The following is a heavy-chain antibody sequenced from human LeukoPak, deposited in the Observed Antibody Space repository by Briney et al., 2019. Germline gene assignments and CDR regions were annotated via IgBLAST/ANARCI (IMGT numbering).Heavy chain of an antibody. Sequence: SETLSLTCTVSGGSISSYYWSWIRQPPGKGLEWIGYIYYSGSTNYNPSLKCRVTISVDTSKNQFSLKLSSVTAADTAVYYCASLRWSQMATIYDYWGQGTLVTVSS. CDR3: ASLRWSQMATIYDY. J-gene: IGHJ4*02. V-gene: IGHV4-59*01. CDR2: IYYSGST. D-gene: IGHD5-24*01. CDR1: GGSISSYY.